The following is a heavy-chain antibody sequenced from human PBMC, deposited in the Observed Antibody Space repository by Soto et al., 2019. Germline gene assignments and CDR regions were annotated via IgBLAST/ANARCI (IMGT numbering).Heavy chain of an antibody. CDR2: IYYTGST. J-gene: IGHJ4*02. D-gene: IGHD1-26*01. Sequence: QVQLQESGPGLVKPSETLSLTCTVSGGSLSSFYWGWIRQPPGKGLEWIGYIYYTGSTNYNPSLKSRVAISVDTSRDQFSLKLTSVTTADTAVYFCARVRPNRELFDYWGQGTLVTASS. CDR1: GGSLSSFY. V-gene: IGHV4-59*01. CDR3: ARVRPNRELFDY.